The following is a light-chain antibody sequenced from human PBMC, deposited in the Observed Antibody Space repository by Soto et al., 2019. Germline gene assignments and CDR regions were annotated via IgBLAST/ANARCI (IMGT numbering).Light chain of an antibody. V-gene: IGKV3-15*01. J-gene: IGKJ1*01. CDR3: QQYNNWPL. CDR2: GAS. Sequence: LVMTQSPATLSVSPGERATLSCRASQSVSSNLAWYQQKPGQAPRLLIYGASTRATGIPARFSGSGSGTEFTLTISSLQSEDFAVYYCQQYNNWPLFGQGTKVDIK. CDR1: QSVSSN.